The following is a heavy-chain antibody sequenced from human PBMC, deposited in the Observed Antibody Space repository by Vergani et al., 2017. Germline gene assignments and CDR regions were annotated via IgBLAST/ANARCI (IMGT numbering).Heavy chain of an antibody. Sequence: QVQLQESGPGLVKPSQTLSLTCTVSGGSISSGDYYWSWIRQPPGKGLEWFGYIYYSGSTYYNPSLKSRVTISVDTSKNQFSRKLSSVTAADTAVYYCARDPDYGSGIYWFDPWGQGTLVTVSS. CDR3: ARDPDYGSGIYWFDP. D-gene: IGHD3-10*01. CDR2: IYYSGST. V-gene: IGHV4-30-4*08. CDR1: GGSISSGDYY. J-gene: IGHJ5*02.